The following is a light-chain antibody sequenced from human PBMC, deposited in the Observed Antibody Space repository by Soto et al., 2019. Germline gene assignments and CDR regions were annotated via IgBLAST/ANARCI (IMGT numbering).Light chain of an antibody. V-gene: IGLV2-14*01. CDR1: SSDVGGYNY. CDR3: SSYTSSSTPHDYV. Sequence: LTQPASVSGSPGQSITISCTGTSSDVGGYNYVSWYQQHPGKAPKLMIYEVSNRPSGVSNRFSGSKSGNMASLTISGLQAEDEADYYCSSYTSSSTPHDYVFGTGTKVTVL. CDR2: EVS. J-gene: IGLJ1*01.